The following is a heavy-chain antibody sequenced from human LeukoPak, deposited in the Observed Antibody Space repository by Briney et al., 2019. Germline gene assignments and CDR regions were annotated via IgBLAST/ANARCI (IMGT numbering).Heavy chain of an antibody. CDR3: ARGGYCSGGSCSTDFDY. CDR2: INPNSGGT. V-gene: IGHV1-2*02. J-gene: IGHJ4*02. D-gene: IGHD2-15*01. Sequence: GASVKVSRKASGYTFSGYYMHWVRQAPGPGLEWMVWINPNSGGTNYAQNFRGRVTATWDTSISTAYMELSRLRSDDTAVFYCARGGYCSGGSCSTDFDYWGQGTLVTVSS. CDR1: GYTFSGYY.